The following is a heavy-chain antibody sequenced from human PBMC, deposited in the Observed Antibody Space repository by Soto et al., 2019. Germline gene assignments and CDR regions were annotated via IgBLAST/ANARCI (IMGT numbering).Heavy chain of an antibody. Sequence: QVQLVQSGAEVKKPGASMKVSCKASGYTFSDYYMHWVRQAPGQGLECMGWISPNNGATNYAQKFQDRVTMTRDASITTAYMELSRLISDDTAVYYCARGGEFCSTGSCNSSLGDAFDVWGQGTTGTVSS. CDR2: ISPNNGAT. CDR3: ARGGEFCSTGSCNSSLGDAFDV. J-gene: IGHJ3*01. CDR1: GYTFSDYY. D-gene: IGHD2-15*01. V-gene: IGHV1-2*02.